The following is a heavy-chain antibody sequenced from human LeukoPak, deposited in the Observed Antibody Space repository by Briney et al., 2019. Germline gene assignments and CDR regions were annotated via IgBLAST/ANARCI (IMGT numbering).Heavy chain of an antibody. CDR2: IKQDGGEK. D-gene: IGHD1-26*01. J-gene: IGHJ4*02. V-gene: IGHV3-7*01. CDR3: ARDKIVGATVLDC. CDR1: GFSFSSYW. Sequence: GGSLRLSCAASGFSFSSYWMSWVRQAPGKGLEWVANIKQDGGEKYYVDSVKGRFTISRDNAKNSLYLEMNTLRAEDTAVYYCARDKIVGATVLDCWGQGTLVTVSS.